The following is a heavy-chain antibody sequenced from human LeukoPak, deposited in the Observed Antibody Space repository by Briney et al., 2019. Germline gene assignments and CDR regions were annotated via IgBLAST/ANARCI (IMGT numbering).Heavy chain of an antibody. CDR2: IYHSGST. CDR3: ATATSNDYGDYYFDY. D-gene: IGHD4-17*01. J-gene: IGHJ4*02. V-gene: IGHV4-30-2*01. CDR1: GGSISSGGYS. Sequence: SQTLSLTCAVSGGSISSGGYSWSWIRQPPGKGLEWIGYIYHSGSTYYNPSLKSRVTISVDRSKNQFSLKLSSVTAADTAVYYFATATSNDYGDYYFDYWGQGTLVSVSS.